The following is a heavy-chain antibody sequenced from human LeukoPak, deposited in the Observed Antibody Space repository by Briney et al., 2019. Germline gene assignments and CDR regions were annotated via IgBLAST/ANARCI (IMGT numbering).Heavy chain of an antibody. J-gene: IGHJ4*02. CDR3: ARGGAARPFDY. Sequence: SETLSLTCTVSGGSISSYYWSWIRQPPGKGLEWIGYIYYSGSTNYNPSLKSRVTISVDTSKNQFSLKLSSVTAADTAVYYCARGGAARPFDYWGQGTLVTVSS. D-gene: IGHD6-6*01. CDR1: GGSISSYY. CDR2: IYYSGST. V-gene: IGHV4-59*01.